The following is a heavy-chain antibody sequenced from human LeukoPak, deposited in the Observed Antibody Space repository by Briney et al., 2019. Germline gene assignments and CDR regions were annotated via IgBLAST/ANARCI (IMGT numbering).Heavy chain of an antibody. V-gene: IGHV3-23*01. D-gene: IGHD3-16*02. CDR3: AKKMGTYRAFDY. J-gene: IGHJ4*02. CDR1: GFAFKSHS. CDR2: ISDASFSI. Sequence: GGSLRLSCAASGFAFKSHSMYWVRQGPGKGLEWVASISDASFSINYADSVKGRFTTSRDNSKNILYLQMNNLRAEDTAVYYCAKKMGTYRAFDYWGQGTLVTVSS.